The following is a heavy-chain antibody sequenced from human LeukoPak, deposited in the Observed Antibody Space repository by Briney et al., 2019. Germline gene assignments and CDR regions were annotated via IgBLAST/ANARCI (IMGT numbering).Heavy chain of an antibody. CDR2: IYYSGST. Sequence: SETLSLTCSVSGGSISSSSYYWGWIRQPPGKGLEWIGSIYYSGSTYYNPSLKSRVTISVDTSKNQFSLKLSSVTAADTAVYYCARDCSSSSCYSWGQGTLVTVSS. V-gene: IGHV4-39*07. J-gene: IGHJ4*02. D-gene: IGHD2-2*01. CDR1: GGSISSSSYY. CDR3: ARDCSSSSCYS.